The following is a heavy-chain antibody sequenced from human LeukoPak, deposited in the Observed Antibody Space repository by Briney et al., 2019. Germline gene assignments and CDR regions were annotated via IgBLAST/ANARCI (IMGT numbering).Heavy chain of an antibody. V-gene: IGHV4-39*01. CDR2: IYYSGST. D-gene: IGHD5-24*01. Sequence: SETLSLTCTVSGGSISSNSYYWGWIRQPPGKGLEWIGNIYYSGSTYYNPSLKSRVTISVDTSKNQFSLKLSSVTAADTAVYYCARHVRGNARRRDGYNYGEVGFDPWGQGTLVTVSS. CDR1: GGSISSNSYY. CDR3: ARHVRGNARRRDGYNYGEVGFDP. J-gene: IGHJ5*02.